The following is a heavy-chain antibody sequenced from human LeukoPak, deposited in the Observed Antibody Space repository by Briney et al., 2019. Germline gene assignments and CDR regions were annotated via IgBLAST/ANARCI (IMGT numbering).Heavy chain of an antibody. Sequence: SVKISCKASGGTFSSYAISWVRQAPGEGLEWMGGIIPIFGTANYAQKFQGSVTITADESTSTAYMELSSLRSEDTAVYYCARSPSSVAATWFDPWGQGTLVTVSS. D-gene: IGHD2-15*01. CDR2: IIPIFGTA. J-gene: IGHJ5*02. CDR3: ARSPSSVAATWFDP. V-gene: IGHV1-69*01. CDR1: GGTFSSYA.